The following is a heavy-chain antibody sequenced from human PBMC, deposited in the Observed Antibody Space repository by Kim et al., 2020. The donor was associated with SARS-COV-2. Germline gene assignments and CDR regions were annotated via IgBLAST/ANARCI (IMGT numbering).Heavy chain of an antibody. D-gene: IGHD6-13*01. Sequence: AESVKGRFPNARDNSKNALYLKMNSLRAEDTAVYYCAKDRSSSSFYGMDVWGQGTTVTVSS. CDR3: AKDRSSSSFYGMDV. V-gene: IGHV3-33*06. J-gene: IGHJ6*02.